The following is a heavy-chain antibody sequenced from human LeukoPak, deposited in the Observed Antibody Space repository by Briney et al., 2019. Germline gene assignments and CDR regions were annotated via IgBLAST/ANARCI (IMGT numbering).Heavy chain of an antibody. CDR2: IYYTGST. V-gene: IGHV4-59*01. CDR1: GGSISRYY. CDR3: ARGSPITIFGVLIPYYMDV. Sequence: SETLSLTCTVSGGSISRYYWSWIRQPPGKGLEWIAYIYYTGSTDYNPSLKSRVTISVDTSKNQFSLKLSSVTAADTAVYYCARGSPITIFGVLIPYYMDVWGKGTTVTVSS. J-gene: IGHJ6*03. D-gene: IGHD3-3*01.